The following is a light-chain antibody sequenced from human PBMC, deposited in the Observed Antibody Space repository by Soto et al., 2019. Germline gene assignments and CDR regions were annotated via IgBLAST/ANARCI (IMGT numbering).Light chain of an antibody. J-gene: IGLJ1*01. CDR2: EGS. CDR3: CSYAGSSTYV. CDR1: SIDVGSYNL. V-gene: IGLV2-23*01. Sequence: QSALTQPASVSGSPGQSITISCPGTSIDVGSYNLVSWYQQHPGKAPKLMIYEGSKRPSGVSNRFSGSKSGNTASLTISGLQAEDEADYYCCSYAGSSTYVFGTGTKLTVL.